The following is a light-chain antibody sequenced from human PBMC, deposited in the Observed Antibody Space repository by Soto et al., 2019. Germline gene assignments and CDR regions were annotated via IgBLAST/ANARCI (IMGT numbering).Light chain of an antibody. J-gene: IGLJ7*01. CDR1: SSNIGSNT. V-gene: IGLV1-44*01. Sequence: QSVLTQPPSASGTPGQRVTISCSGSSSNIGSNTVNWYQHLPGTAPKLLIYSNYQRPSGVPDRFSGSKSGPSASLAISGLQSEDEADYYCATWDDSLNGWVFGGGTQLTVL. CDR3: ATWDDSLNGWV. CDR2: SNY.